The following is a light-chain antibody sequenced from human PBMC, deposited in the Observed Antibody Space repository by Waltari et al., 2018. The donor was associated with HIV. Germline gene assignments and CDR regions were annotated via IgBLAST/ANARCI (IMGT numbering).Light chain of an antibody. CDR2: WAS. V-gene: IGKV4-1*01. CDR1: RTILYSSDNRNY. J-gene: IGKJ5*01. CDR3: QQRSNWIT. Sequence: DIVMTQSPDSLPVSLGERATINCTSSRTILYSSDNRNYLAWYQQKPRQPPKLLISWASTRESGVPDRFSGSGSGTDFTLTITSLEPEDFAVYYCQQRSNWITFGQGTRLEIK.